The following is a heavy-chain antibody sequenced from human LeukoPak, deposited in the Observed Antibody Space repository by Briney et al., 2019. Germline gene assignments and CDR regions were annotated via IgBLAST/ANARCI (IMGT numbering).Heavy chain of an antibody. CDR2: ISGSGGST. CDR3: AKHRSGYCCSTSCRSFDY. J-gene: IGHJ4*02. Sequence: GGSLRLSCAASGFTFSSYAMSWVRQAPGKGLEWVSAISGSGGSTYYADSVKGRFTISRDNSKNTLYLQMNSLRAEDTAVYYCAKHRSGYCCSTSCRSFDYWGQGTLVTVSS. V-gene: IGHV3-23*01. CDR1: GFTFSSYA. D-gene: IGHD2-2*01.